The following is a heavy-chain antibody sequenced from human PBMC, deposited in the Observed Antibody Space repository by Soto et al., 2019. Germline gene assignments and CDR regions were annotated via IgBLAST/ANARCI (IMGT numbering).Heavy chain of an antibody. Sequence: PGGSLRLSCAASGFTFSSYSMNRVRQAPGKGLEWVSSISSSSSYIYYADSVKGRFTISRDNAKNSLYLQMNSLRAEDTAVYYCARDGTGYGIPYYYYYMDVWGKGTTVTVSS. J-gene: IGHJ6*03. CDR3: ARDGTGYGIPYYYYYMDV. CDR1: GFTFSSYS. CDR2: ISSSSSYI. D-gene: IGHD2-8*02. V-gene: IGHV3-21*01.